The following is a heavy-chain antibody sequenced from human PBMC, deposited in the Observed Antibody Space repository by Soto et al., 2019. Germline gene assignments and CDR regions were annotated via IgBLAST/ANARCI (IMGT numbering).Heavy chain of an antibody. CDR1: GFTFSSHA. V-gene: IGHV3-23*01. Sequence: PGGSLRLSCAVSGFTFSSHAMSWVRQAPGKGLECVSSITGSGDSTYYADSVKGRFTISRDKSKSTLYLQMNSLRAEDTAVYYCARDLNTYYDFWSGYYDYWGQGTLVTVSS. CDR3: ARDLNTYYDFWSGYYDY. D-gene: IGHD3-3*01. J-gene: IGHJ4*02. CDR2: ITGSGDST.